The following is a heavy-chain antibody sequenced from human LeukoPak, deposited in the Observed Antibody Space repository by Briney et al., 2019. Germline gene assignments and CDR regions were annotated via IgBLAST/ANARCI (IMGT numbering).Heavy chain of an antibody. CDR1: GFTFDDYA. D-gene: IGHD3-22*01. Sequence: GGSLRLSCAASGFTFDDYAMHWVRQAPGKGLEWVSLNSGDGGSTYYADSVKGRFTISRDNSKNSLYLQMNSLRTEDTALYYCAKDRYYDSSGYLPYWGQGTLVTVSS. V-gene: IGHV3-43*02. CDR3: AKDRYYDSSGYLPY. CDR2: NSGDGGST. J-gene: IGHJ4*02.